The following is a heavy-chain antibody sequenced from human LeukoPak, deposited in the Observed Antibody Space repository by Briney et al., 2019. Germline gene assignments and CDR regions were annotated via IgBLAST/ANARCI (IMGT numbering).Heavy chain of an antibody. J-gene: IGHJ5*02. CDR2: ISSSGSI. V-gene: IGHV3-48*03. Sequence: GGSLRLSCAASGFTFSNYEMNWVRQAPGKGLEWVSYISSSGSIYYADSVKGRFTISRDNAKNSLYLQMNSLRAEDTAIYYYASTNYYGSSGFSNWFDPWGQGTLVTVSS. CDR1: GFTFSNYE. CDR3: ASTNYYGSSGFSNWFDP. D-gene: IGHD3-22*01.